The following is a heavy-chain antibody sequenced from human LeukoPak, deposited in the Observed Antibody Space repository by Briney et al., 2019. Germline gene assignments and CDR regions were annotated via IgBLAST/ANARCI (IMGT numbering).Heavy chain of an antibody. J-gene: IGHJ4*02. CDR2: IRDGGDTT. V-gene: IGHV3-48*03. D-gene: IGHD2-21*01. CDR1: GLTFRSYE. Sequence: GGSLRVSCAASGLTFRSYEIDWVRQAPGKGLEWVAYIRDGGDTTHYAVSVKGRFTVSRDDVEYSRYLQMNSLRADDSAVDYCASLWQLQSGGWGQGTLVTVSS. CDR3: ASLWQLQSGG.